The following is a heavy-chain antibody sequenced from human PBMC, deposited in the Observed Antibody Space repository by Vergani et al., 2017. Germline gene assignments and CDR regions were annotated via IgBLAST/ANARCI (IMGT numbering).Heavy chain of an antibody. CDR1: GGSISSGSYY. J-gene: IGHJ4*02. CDR2: LYTSGST. Sequence: QVQLQESGPGLVKPSETLSLTCTVSGGSISSGSYYWSWIRQPAGKGLEWIGRLYTSGSTNYNPSLKSRVTMSVDTSKNQFSLKLSSVTAADTAVYYCARDRSCGNALDYWGQGTLVTVSS. CDR3: ARDRSCGNALDY. D-gene: IGHD4-23*01. V-gene: IGHV4-61*02.